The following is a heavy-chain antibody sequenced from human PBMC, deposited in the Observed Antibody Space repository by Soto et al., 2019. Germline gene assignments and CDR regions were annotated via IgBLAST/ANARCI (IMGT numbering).Heavy chain of an antibody. V-gene: IGHV4-61*01. D-gene: IGHD3-10*01. CDR1: GGSVSSGNYY. CDR2: LSYIGST. J-gene: IGHJ6*02. Sequence: QVQLQESGPGLVKPSETLALTCTVSGGSVSSGNYYWSWIRQPPGKGLEWIGYLSYIGSTNYSPLLKSRVTRSVDTSKSQFSLELSSVIAADTAVYYCARAYYYCSRRGRSMDVWGQGTTVTVSS. CDR3: ARAYYYCSRRGRSMDV.